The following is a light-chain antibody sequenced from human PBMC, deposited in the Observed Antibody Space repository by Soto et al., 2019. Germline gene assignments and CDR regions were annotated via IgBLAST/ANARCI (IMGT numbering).Light chain of an antibody. CDR2: EVT. V-gene: IGLV2-8*01. J-gene: IGLJ3*02. CDR3: MCYAGGNNWV. Sequence: QSVLTQPPSASGSPGQSVTISCTGTSSDVGAYDFVSWYQHHPGKAPKLMIYEVTKRPSGVPDRFSGSKSGNTASLTVSGLQAEDEADYYCMCYAGGNNWVFGGGTKLTVL. CDR1: SSDVGAYDF.